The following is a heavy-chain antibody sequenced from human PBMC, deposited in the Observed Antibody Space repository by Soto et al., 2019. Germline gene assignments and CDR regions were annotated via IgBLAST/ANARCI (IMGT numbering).Heavy chain of an antibody. CDR3: ARGDVEWLLPSHFDY. J-gene: IGHJ4*02. CDR2: INPNSGGT. Sequence: GASVKVSCKASGGTFSSYAISWVRQAPGQGLEWMGWINPNSGGTNYAQKVQGRVTMTRDTSTSTAYMELRSLRSDDTAVYYCARGDVEWLLPSHFDYWGQGTLVTV. CDR1: GGTFSSYA. D-gene: IGHD3-3*01. V-gene: IGHV1-18*01.